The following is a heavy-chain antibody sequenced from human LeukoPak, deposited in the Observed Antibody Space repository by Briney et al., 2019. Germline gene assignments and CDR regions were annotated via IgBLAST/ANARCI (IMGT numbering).Heavy chain of an antibody. Sequence: GESLRLSCAASGLTFSSYWMHWVRQAPGKGLVWVSRIKSDGSTNYADSVKGRFTISRDNAKNTVSLQMNSLRAEDTGVYYCARAPSEIGGYYPEYFRHWGQGTLVTVSS. CDR3: ARAPSEIGGYYPEYFRH. J-gene: IGHJ1*01. CDR1: GLTFSSYW. V-gene: IGHV3-74*01. CDR2: IKSDGST. D-gene: IGHD3-22*01.